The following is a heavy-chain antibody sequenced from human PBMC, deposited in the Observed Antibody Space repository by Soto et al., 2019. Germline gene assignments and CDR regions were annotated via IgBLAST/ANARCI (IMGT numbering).Heavy chain of an antibody. D-gene: IGHD2-2*03. CDR3: AKDLDIVVVPAAKPPDYYYGMDV. Sequence: GGSLRLSCAASGFTFSSYAMSWVRQAPGKGLEWVSAISGIGGSTYYADSVKGWFTISRDNSKNTLYLQMNSLRAEDTAVYYCAKDLDIVVVPAAKPPDYYYGMDVWGQGTTVTVSS. J-gene: IGHJ6*02. V-gene: IGHV3-23*01. CDR1: GFTFSSYA. CDR2: ISGIGGST.